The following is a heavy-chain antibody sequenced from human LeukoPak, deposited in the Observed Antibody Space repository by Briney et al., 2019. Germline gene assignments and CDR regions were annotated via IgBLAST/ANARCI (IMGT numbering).Heavy chain of an antibody. CDR2: INSDASNI. V-gene: IGHV3-74*01. CDR1: GFTLSNYW. J-gene: IGHJ4*02. CDR3: AKGGGYSGY. Sequence: GGSLRLSCEASGFTLSNYWMNWVRQAPGKGLVWVSHINSDASNIKYADSVKGRFTISRDNAKNTLYLQMNSLRAEDTAVYYCAKGGGYSGYWGQGTLVTVSS. D-gene: IGHD2-21*02.